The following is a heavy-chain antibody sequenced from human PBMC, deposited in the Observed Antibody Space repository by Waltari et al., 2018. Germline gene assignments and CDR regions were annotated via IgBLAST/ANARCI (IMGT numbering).Heavy chain of an antibody. CDR1: GDSISSVSYY. J-gene: IGHJ6*03. CDR2: IYGSGKT. V-gene: IGHV4-61*09. Sequence: QVRMQESGPGLVKPSQTLSLTCSVSGDSISSVSYYWVWIRQPAGMGLEYIGYIYGSGKTNYNPSLKSRVTISADTSKNQFSLTLSSVTAADTAVYYCASSFCPDGACLSRGTYYYYSMDVWGQGTTVTVSS. D-gene: IGHD2-21*02. CDR3: ASSFCPDGACLSRGTYYYYSMDV.